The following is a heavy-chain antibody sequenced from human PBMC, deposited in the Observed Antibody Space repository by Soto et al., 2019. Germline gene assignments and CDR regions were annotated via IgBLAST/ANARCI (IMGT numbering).Heavy chain of an antibody. Sequence: QVLLVESGGGVVQPGGSLRLSCAASGFTFSASVMHWVHQAPGKGLEWMAILSYGAKNKYYADSVKGRFTISRDISESTLYLQMDSLRTEDTAVYYCVREEFEDGRGHFTNWGQGTVVSVSS. D-gene: IGHD3-3*01. CDR2: LSYGAKNK. CDR1: GFTFSASV. J-gene: IGHJ4*02. CDR3: VREEFEDGRGHFTN. V-gene: IGHV3-30*03.